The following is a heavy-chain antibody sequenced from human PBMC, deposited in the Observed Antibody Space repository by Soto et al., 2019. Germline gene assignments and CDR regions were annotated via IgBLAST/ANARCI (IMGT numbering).Heavy chain of an antibody. CDR2: ISYDGSNK. CDR3: AKDLGSGKPYYYYAMDV. J-gene: IGHJ6*02. Sequence: QVQLVESGGGVVQPGTSLRLSCAASGFIFSKYGMHWVRQAPGKGLEWVAVISYDGSNKYYAEFVKGRFIISRDKSENTLYLQMNSLRAEDTALYYCAKDLGSGKPYYYYAMDVWGQGTTVTVSS. V-gene: IGHV3-30*18. D-gene: IGHD3-10*01. CDR1: GFIFSKYG.